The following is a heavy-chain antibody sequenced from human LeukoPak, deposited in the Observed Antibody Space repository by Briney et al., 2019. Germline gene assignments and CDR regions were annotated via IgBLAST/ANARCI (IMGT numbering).Heavy chain of an antibody. CDR2: ISNSSSTT. J-gene: IGHJ4*02. CDR1: GFTFSNYG. Sequence: PGGSLRLSCEVSGFTFSNYGINWVRQAPGKGLEWVSYISNSSSTTYYGDSVAGRFIISRENANNSVYLEMNSLRDDDTAVYYCARAPACSTNACDPNLLDYWGQGTLVSVSS. CDR3: ARAPACSTNACDPNLLDY. D-gene: IGHD2-2*01. V-gene: IGHV3-48*02.